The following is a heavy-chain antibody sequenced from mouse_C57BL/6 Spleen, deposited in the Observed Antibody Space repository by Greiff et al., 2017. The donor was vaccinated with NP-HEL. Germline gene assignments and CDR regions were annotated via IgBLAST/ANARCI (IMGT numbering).Heavy chain of an antibody. CDR2: IYPGDGDT. J-gene: IGHJ2*01. CDR3: ARSRIYGYDGDY. CDR1: GYAFSSYW. D-gene: IGHD2-2*01. Sequence: VKLQESGAELVKPGASVKISCKASGYAFSSYWMNWVKQRPGKGLEWIGQIYPGDGDTNYNGKFKGKATLTADKSSSTAYMQLSSLTSEDSAVYFCARSRIYGYDGDYWGQGTTLTVSS. V-gene: IGHV1-80*01.